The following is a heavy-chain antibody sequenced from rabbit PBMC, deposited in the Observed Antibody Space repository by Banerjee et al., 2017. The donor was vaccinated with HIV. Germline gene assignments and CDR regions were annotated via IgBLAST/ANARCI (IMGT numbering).Heavy chain of an antibody. CDR3: ARDRGADGLDFNL. V-gene: IGHV1S47*01. D-gene: IGHD1-1*01. Sequence: QQQLVESGGGLVKPEGSLTLTCTASGFSFSSGYYMCWVRQAPGKGLEWIACIYTGDGDTYYATWAKGRFTITRSTSLNTVTLQLNSLTAADTATYFCARDRGADGLDFNLWGQGTLVTVS. CDR1: GFSFSSGYY. J-gene: IGHJ4*01. CDR2: IYTGDGDT.